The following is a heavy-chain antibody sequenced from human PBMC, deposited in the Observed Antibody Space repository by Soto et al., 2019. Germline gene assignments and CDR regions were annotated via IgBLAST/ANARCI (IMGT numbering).Heavy chain of an antibody. V-gene: IGHV2-5*02. Sequence: SGPTLVNPTQTLTLTCTFSAFSLSTGGVGVGWIRQPPGKALEWLALIYWDDGKRYSPSLRSRLTITKDTSKNQVVLTMTNMDPVDTATYYCIQSRCGGDCLQSYASYYYYGMDVWGQGTTVTVSS. J-gene: IGHJ6*02. CDR3: IQSRCGGDCLQSYASYYYYGMDV. CDR2: IYWDDGK. D-gene: IGHD2-21*02. CDR1: AFSLSTGGVG.